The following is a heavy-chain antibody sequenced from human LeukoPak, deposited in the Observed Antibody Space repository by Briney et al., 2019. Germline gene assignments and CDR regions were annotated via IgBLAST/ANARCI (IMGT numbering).Heavy chain of an antibody. CDR3: ARGGNTLDY. CDR2: ISSSSTI. Sequence: GGSLRLSCAASGFTFSSYSMNWVRQAPGKGLEWVSYISSSSTIYYADSVKGRFTISRDNAKNSLYLQMNSQRVEDTAVYYCARGGNTLDYWGQGTLVTVSS. CDR1: GFTFSSYS. D-gene: IGHD3-10*01. J-gene: IGHJ4*02. V-gene: IGHV3-48*01.